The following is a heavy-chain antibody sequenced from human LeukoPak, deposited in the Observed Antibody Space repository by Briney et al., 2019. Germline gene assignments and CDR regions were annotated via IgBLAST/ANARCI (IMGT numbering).Heavy chain of an antibody. CDR3: ARARSYYVLYDY. CDR2: ISSSGSTI. D-gene: IGHD1-26*01. Sequence: PGGSLRLSCAASGFTFSSYAMSWVRQAPGKGLEWVSYISSSGSTIYYADSVKGRFTISRDNAKNSLYLQMNSLRAEDTAVYYCARARSYYVLYDYWGQGTLVTVSS. J-gene: IGHJ4*02. V-gene: IGHV3-48*04. CDR1: GFTFSSYA.